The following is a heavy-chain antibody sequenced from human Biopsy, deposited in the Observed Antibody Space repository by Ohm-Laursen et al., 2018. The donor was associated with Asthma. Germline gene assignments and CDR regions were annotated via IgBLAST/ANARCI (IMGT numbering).Heavy chain of an antibody. V-gene: IGHV3-7*01. D-gene: IGHD4-17*01. CDR1: GFTFGDYC. CDR2: IKHDGTEK. J-gene: IGHJ5*02. CDR3: ARDRYGDYVGWFDP. Sequence: GSLRLSCTASGFTFGDYCMSWVRQVPGKGLEWVANIKHDGTEKNHVDSLKGRFTISRDNAKNSLYLQMNSLRAEDTAVYYCARDRYGDYVGWFDPWGQGTLVTVSS.